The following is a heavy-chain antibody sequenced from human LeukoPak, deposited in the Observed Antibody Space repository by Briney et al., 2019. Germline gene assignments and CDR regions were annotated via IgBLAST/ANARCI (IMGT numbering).Heavy chain of an antibody. CDR1: GGSISSSSYY. V-gene: IGHV4-39*01. CDR3: ARRGYCSSTSCYRGYYYYYMDV. J-gene: IGHJ6*03. Sequence: SETLSLTCTVSGGSISSSSYYWGWIRQPPGKGLEWIGSIYYSGSTYYNPSLKSRVTISVDTSKNQFSLKLSSVTAADTAVYYCARRGYCSSTSCYRGYYYYYMDVWGKGTTVTVSS. D-gene: IGHD2-2*02. CDR2: IYYSGST.